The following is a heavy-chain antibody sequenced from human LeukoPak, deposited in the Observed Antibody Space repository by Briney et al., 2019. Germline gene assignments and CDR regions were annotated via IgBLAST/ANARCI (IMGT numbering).Heavy chain of an antibody. V-gene: IGHV1-69*13. Sequence: ASVKVSCKASGGTFSSYAISWVRQASGQGLEWMGRIIPIFGTANYAQKFQGRVTITADESTGTAYMELSSLRSEDTAVYYCARGLPGYSSQYYFDYWGQGTLVTVSS. J-gene: IGHJ4*02. CDR2: IIPIFGTA. D-gene: IGHD5-18*01. CDR3: ARGLPGYSSQYYFDY. CDR1: GGTFSSYA.